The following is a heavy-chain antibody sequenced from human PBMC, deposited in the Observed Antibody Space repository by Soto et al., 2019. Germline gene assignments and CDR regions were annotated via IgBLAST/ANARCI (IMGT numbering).Heavy chain of an antibody. D-gene: IGHD5-18*01. Sequence: QVQMVQSGAEVKKPGSSVKVSCKASGGTFSSYAISWVRQAPGQGLEWMGGIIPIFGTANYAQKFQGRVTITADESTSTAYMELSSLRSEDTAVYYCATVDTAMVYYYYGMDVWGQGTTVTVSS. CDR3: ATVDTAMVYYYYGMDV. CDR2: IIPIFGTA. J-gene: IGHJ6*02. V-gene: IGHV1-69*12. CDR1: GGTFSSYA.